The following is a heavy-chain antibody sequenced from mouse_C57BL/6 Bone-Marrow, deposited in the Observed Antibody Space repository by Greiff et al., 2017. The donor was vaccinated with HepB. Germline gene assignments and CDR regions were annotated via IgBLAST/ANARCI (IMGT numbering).Heavy chain of an antibody. CDR2: IYPGSGNT. V-gene: IGHV1-76*01. Sequence: QVQLQQSGAELVRPGASVKLSCKASGYTFTDYYINWVKQRPGQGLEWIARIYPGSGNTYYNEKFKGKATLTAEKSSSTAYMQLSSLTSADSAVYFCARVREAMDYWGQGTSVTVSS. CDR1: GYTFTDYY. J-gene: IGHJ4*01. CDR3: ARVREAMDY.